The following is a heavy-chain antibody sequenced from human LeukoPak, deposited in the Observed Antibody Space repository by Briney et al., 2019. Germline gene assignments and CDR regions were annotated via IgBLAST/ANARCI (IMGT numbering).Heavy chain of an antibody. CDR1: GGTFSSYA. J-gene: IGHJ3*02. D-gene: IGHD3-10*01. CDR3: ARDGSKRQLDAFDI. CDR2: IIPILGIA. Sequence: SVRVSCKASGGTFSSYAISWVRQAPGQGLEWMGRIIPILGIANYAQKFQGRVTITADKSTSTAYMELSSLRSEDTAVYYCARDGSKRQLDAFDIWGQGTMVTVSS. V-gene: IGHV1-69*04.